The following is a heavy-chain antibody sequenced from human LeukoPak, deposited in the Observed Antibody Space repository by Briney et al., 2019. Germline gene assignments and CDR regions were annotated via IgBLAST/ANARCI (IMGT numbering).Heavy chain of an antibody. J-gene: IGHJ4*02. V-gene: IGHV1-2*02. CDR1: GYTFTGYY. D-gene: IGHD3-22*01. CDR2: INPTSGDT. Sequence: ASVKVSCKASGYTFTGYYIHWVRQAPGQGLEWMGWINPTSGDTNYVQKFQGRVTMTRDTSTSTTYMELNTLRSDDTAVYYCAKDNRYYYDTSGLRGIDYWGQGTLVTVSS. CDR3: AKDNRYYYDTSGLRGIDY.